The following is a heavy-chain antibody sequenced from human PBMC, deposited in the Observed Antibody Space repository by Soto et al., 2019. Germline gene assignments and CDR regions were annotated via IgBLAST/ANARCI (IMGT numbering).Heavy chain of an antibody. J-gene: IGHJ6*02. CDR1: GYTFTSYY. D-gene: IGHD2-2*01. V-gene: IGHV1-46*01. Sequence: ASVKVSCKASGYTFTSYYMHLVRQAPRQGLEWMGIINPSGGSTSYAQKFQGRVTMTRDTSTSTVYMELSSLRSEDTAVYYCAREGLVVPAAITPSGMDVWGQGTTVTVSS. CDR2: INPSGGST. CDR3: AREGLVVPAAITPSGMDV.